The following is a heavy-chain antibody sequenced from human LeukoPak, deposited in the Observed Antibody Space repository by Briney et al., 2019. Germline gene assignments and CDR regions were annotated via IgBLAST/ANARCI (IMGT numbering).Heavy chain of an antibody. J-gene: IGHJ4*02. CDR1: GFTFSSYS. CDR3: ARDANYYDSSGYYGN. Sequence: EGSLRLSCAASGFTFSSYSMNWVRQAPGKGLEWVSSISSSSSYIYYADSVKGRFTISRDNAKNSLYLQMNSLRAEDTAVYYCARDANYYDSSGYYGNWGQGTLVTVSS. V-gene: IGHV3-21*01. D-gene: IGHD3-22*01. CDR2: ISSSSSYI.